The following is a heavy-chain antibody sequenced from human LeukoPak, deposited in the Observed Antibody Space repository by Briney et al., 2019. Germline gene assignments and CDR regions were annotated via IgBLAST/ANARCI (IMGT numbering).Heavy chain of an antibody. CDR3: ARRSGSLYFDY. D-gene: IGHD1-26*01. CDR2: TFSRSKLYY. CDR1: GDSVSNNDAT. V-gene: IGHV6-1*01. Sequence: SQTLSLTCALSGDSVSNNDATWNWLRQSPSRGLEWLGRTFSRSKLYYDYAVSVKSLITINPDTSKNQFSLQLNSVTPEDTAVYYCARRSGSLYFDYWGQGSLVSVSS. J-gene: IGHJ4*02.